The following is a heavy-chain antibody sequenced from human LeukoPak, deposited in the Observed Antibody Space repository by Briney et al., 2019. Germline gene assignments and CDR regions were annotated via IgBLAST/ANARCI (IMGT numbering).Heavy chain of an antibody. CDR3: ARAGALAPIPYYDFWSGYYGYYYGMDV. CDR2: MNPNSGNT. J-gene: IGHJ6*02. D-gene: IGHD3-3*01. V-gene: IGHV1-8*01. Sequence: RRASVKVSCKASGYTFTSYDINWVRQATGQGLEWMGWMNPNSGNTGYAQKFQGRVTMTRNTSISTAYMELSSLRSEDTAVYYCARAGALAPIPYYDFWSGYYGYYYGMDVWGQGTTVTVSS. CDR1: GYTFTSYD.